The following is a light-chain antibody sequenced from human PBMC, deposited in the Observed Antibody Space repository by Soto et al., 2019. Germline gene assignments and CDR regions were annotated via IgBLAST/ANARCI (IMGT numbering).Light chain of an antibody. CDR2: AAS. V-gene: IGKV1-39*01. CDR1: QSISSY. J-gene: IGKJ1*01. Sequence: DIQMTQSPSSLSASVGDRVTTTCRASQSISSYLNWYQQKPGKAPKLLIYAASSLQSGVPSRFSGSGSGTDFTLTISSLQPEDFATYYCQQSYSTPSTFGQGTKVDI. CDR3: QQSYSTPST.